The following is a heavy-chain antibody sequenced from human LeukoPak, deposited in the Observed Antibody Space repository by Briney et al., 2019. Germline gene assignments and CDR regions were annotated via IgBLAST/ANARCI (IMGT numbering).Heavy chain of an antibody. CDR1: GFTFDDYG. CDR2: INWNGGTT. V-gene: IGHV3-20*04. Sequence: GGSLRLSCATSGFTFDDYGMSWVRQVPGKGLEWVSSINWNGGTTDYADSVKGRFSISRDNANNSLHLHMNNLRAEDTAFYYCARDGCRSTRCFYSWIDPWGQGTLVTVSS. D-gene: IGHD2-2*01. CDR3: ARDGCRSTRCFYSWIDP. J-gene: IGHJ5*02.